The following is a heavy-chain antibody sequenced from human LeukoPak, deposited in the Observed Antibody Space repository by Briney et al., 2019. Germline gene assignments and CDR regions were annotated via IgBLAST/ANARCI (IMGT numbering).Heavy chain of an antibody. CDR3: VRGWQQLGS. Sequence: GGSLRLSCAASGFTFDDYGMSWVRQAPGKGLEWVSSLTGGSDNSEHADSVKGRFSISRDNSKNTLYLQMNSLTAEDTAVYYCVRGWQQLGSWGRGTLVTVSS. D-gene: IGHD1-1*01. CDR2: LTGGSDNS. J-gene: IGHJ5*02. CDR1: GFTFDDYG. V-gene: IGHV3-23*01.